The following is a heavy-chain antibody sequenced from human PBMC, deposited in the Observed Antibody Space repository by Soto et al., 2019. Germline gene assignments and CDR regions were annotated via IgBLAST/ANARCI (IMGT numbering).Heavy chain of an antibody. V-gene: IGHV3-23*01. J-gene: IGHJ5*02. CDR3: AKGPTSVTTRWFDP. CDR2: ISGSGGAT. Sequence: GSLRLSCAASGFTFSSYAMSWVRQPPGKGLEWVSVISGSGGATHYADSVKGRFTISRDNSKNTLYVQMNSLRVEDTAVYYCAKGPTSVTTRWFDPWGQGTLVTVSS. CDR1: GFTFSSYA. D-gene: IGHD4-17*01.